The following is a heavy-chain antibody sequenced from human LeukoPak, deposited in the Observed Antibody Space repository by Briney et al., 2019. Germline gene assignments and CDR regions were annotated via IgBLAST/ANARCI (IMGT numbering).Heavy chain of an antibody. CDR3: XXLXXFWSGXXXXXXLDY. D-gene: IGHD3-3*01. CDR2: XXXXXSXX. J-gene: IGHJ4*02. CDR1: GYSFTNYW. V-gene: IGHV5-51*01. Sequence: GESLKISCKGSGYSFTNYWIGWVRQMPGKGLEWMXXXXXXXSXXRXXPSFQGXVTISADKSISTAYLQWSSLKASDTAMYYCXXLXXFWSGXXXXXXLDYWGQGTXVXXSS.